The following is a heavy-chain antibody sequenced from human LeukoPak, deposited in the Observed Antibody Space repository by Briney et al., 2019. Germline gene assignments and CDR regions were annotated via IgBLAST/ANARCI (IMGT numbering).Heavy chain of an antibody. CDR1: GFSFSNYA. D-gene: IGHD3-22*01. J-gene: IGHJ4*02. CDR2: ISGSGGST. Sequence: TGGSLRLSCVPSGFSFSNYAMSWVRQAPGKGLEWVSSISGSGGSTHYVDSVKGRFTISRDKTKNTLYLQMNSLRAEDTAVYYCAKSSYYYASGYYREYYFDPWGQGTLVTVSS. CDR3: AKSSYYYASGYYREYYFDP. V-gene: IGHV3-23*01.